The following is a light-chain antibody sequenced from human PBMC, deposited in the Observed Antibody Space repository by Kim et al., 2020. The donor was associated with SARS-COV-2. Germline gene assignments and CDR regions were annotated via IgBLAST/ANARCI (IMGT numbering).Light chain of an antibody. CDR3: AAWEDSLSGPV. Sequence: ELTQPPSTSGTPGQRVTISCSGSTSNIGNNYVSWYQQLPGTAPKLLIYRNNQRPLGVPDRFSGSKSGTSASLAISGLRSEDEADYHCAAWEDSLSGPVFGGGTQLTVL. CDR2: RNN. V-gene: IGLV1-47*01. CDR1: TSNIGNNY. J-gene: IGLJ2*01.